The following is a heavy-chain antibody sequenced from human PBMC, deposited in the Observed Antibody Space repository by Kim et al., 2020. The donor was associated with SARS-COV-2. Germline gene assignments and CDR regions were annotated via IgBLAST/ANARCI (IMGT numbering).Heavy chain of an antibody. J-gene: IGHJ6*02. D-gene: IGHD6-25*01. V-gene: IGHV1-46*03. CDR1: GYTFTSYY. CDR2: SNPSGGST. CDR3: ARDMSIAAGYGMDV. Sequence: ASVKVSCKASGYTFTSYYMHWVRQAPGQGLEWMGISNPSGGSTSYAQKFQGRVTMTRDTSTSTVYMELSSLRSEATAVYYCARDMSIAAGYGMDVWGQGTTDTVPS.